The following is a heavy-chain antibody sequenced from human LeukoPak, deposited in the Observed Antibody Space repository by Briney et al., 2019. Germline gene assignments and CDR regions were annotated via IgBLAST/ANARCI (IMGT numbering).Heavy chain of an antibody. J-gene: IGHJ5*02. CDR1: GGTFSSYA. CDR2: IIPIFGIA. Sequence: SVKVSCKAPGGTFSSYAISWVRQAPGQGLEWMGRIIPIFGIANYAQKFQGRATITADKSTSTAYMELSSLRSEDTAVYYCARTVTTASGLVSSVNWIDPWGQGTLVTVSS. CDR3: ARTVTTASGLVSSVNWIDP. V-gene: IGHV1-69*04. D-gene: IGHD4-17*01.